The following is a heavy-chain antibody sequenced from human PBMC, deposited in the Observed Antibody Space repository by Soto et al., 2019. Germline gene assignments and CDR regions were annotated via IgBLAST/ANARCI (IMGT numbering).Heavy chain of an antibody. CDR3: GRVVEGATRHTDFDS. D-gene: IGHD2-15*01. J-gene: IGHJ5*01. Sequence: SETLSLTCAVSGVSIHNSHSFWGWIRQPPGKGLEFIGSMYYSGGANYNPSLKSRVTISLDTSKNQFSLTVNSVTAADTAIYYCGRVVEGATRHTDFDSWGQGTLVTVS. CDR1: GVSIHNSHSF. V-gene: IGHV4-39*01. CDR2: MYYSGGA.